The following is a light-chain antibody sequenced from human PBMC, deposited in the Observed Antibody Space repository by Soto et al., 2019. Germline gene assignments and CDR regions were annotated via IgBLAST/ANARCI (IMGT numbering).Light chain of an antibody. CDR3: QQYKCMWT. V-gene: IGKV1-5*01. CDR2: DVS. CDR1: QSISAW. Sequence: DIQMTQSPSTLSASVGDRVTITCRASQSISAWLAWYQQRPGKAPDLLIYDVSTLESGVPSRFSGSGSETEFTHTISSLQPNDAATYLCQQYKCMWTFGQGTKVEIK. J-gene: IGKJ1*01.